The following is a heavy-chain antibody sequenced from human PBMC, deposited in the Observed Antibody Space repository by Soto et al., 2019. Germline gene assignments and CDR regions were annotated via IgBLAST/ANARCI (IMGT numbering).Heavy chain of an antibody. V-gene: IGHV1-69*10. J-gene: IGHJ4*02. CDR2: IIPIFGIA. Sequence: ASVKVSCKACGGTFSSYAISWVRQAPGQGLEWMGGIIPIFGIANYAQKFQGRVTITADKSTSTAYMELSSLRSEDTAVYYCARGFYSYYGSGSYYTHFDYWGQGTLVTVSS. D-gene: IGHD3-10*01. CDR3: ARGFYSYYGSGSYYTHFDY. CDR1: GGTFSSYA.